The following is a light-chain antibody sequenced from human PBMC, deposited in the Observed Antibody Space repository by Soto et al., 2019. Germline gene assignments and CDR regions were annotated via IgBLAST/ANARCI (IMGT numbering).Light chain of an antibody. CDR2: EVH. V-gene: IGLV2-8*01. Sequence: QYALTQPPSASGSPGQSVTISCTGTSSDVGGYKYVSWYQQHPGKAPKLMIFEVHKRPSGVPDRFSGSKSGNTASLTVSGLQAEDEADYYCSSYGGTNNLLCGGGTKLTVL. J-gene: IGLJ2*01. CDR1: SSDVGGYKY. CDR3: SSYGGTNNLL.